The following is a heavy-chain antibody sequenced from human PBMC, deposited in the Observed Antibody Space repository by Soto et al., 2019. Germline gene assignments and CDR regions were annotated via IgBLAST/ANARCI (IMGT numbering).Heavy chain of an antibody. V-gene: IGHV1-8*01. D-gene: IGHD6-13*01. CDR3: ARGLARRSSWSQAGGWFDP. CDR2: MNPNSGNT. J-gene: IGHJ5*02. Sequence: QVQLVQSGAEVKKPGASVKVSCKASGYTFTSYDINWVRQATGQGLEWMGWMNPNSGNTGYAQKFQGRVTMTRNTSISTAYMELSSLRSEDTAVYYCARGLARRSSWSQAGGWFDPWGQGTLVTVSS. CDR1: GYTFTSYD.